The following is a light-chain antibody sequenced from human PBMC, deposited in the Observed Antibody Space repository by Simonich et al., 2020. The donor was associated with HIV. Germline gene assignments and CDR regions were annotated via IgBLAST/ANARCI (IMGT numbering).Light chain of an antibody. Sequence: EIVLTQSPGTLSLSPGERATLSCRASPSVSSSLLAWYQQKPGQAPRLLIFGASSRATGIPDRFSGRGSGTDVTLTISRLEPEAFAVYYCQQYGSSSPYTFGQGTKLEIK. CDR3: QQYGSSSPYT. CDR2: GAS. V-gene: IGKV3-20*01. CDR1: PSVSSSL. J-gene: IGKJ2*01.